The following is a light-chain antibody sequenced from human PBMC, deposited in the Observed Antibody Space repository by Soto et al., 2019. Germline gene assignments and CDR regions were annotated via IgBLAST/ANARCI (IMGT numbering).Light chain of an antibody. CDR2: STN. CDR1: RSNIGADFA. Sequence: QSVLTQPPSVSGAPGQRVTISCAGNRSNIGADFAVHWYQHLPGTAPKLLIFSTNTSPSGVPDRFSGSRSGTSASLAITGLQAEDEAEYYCQSYDSSLSLVFGGGTKLTVL. V-gene: IGLV1-40*01. CDR3: QSYDSSLSLV. J-gene: IGLJ2*01.